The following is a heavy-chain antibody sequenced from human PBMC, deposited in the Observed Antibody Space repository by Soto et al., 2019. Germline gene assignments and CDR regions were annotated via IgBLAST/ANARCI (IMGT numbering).Heavy chain of an antibody. Sequence: EVQLLESGGGLVQPGGSLRLCCAASGFTFSNYAMSWVRQAPGKGLEWIPTISSRGANKHHADSVRGRLTIARDNSKNMLYLEISTLRAEDTAVYYCAKCDWVFVKTSNYFFDYWGQGTLVTVSS. V-gene: IGHV3-23*01. J-gene: IGHJ4*02. CDR2: ISSRGANK. CDR3: AKCDWVFVKTSNYFFDY. D-gene: IGHD3-9*01. CDR1: GFTFSNYA.